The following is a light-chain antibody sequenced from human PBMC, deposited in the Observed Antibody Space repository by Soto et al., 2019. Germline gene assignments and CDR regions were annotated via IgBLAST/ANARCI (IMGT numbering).Light chain of an antibody. Sequence: EIVLTQSPGTLSLSPGERATLSCRASQSISNNYLAWYQQKPGQAPRLLIYGASSRATGIPDRFSGSGSVTDFTLTISRLEPDDFATYYCQQYSDSSGAFGQGTRVEIK. V-gene: IGKV3-20*01. CDR3: QQYSDSSGA. J-gene: IGKJ1*01. CDR1: QSISNNY. CDR2: GAS.